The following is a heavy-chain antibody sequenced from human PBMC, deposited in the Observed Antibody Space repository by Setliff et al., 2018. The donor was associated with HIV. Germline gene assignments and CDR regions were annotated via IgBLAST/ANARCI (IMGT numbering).Heavy chain of an antibody. V-gene: IGHV1-2*06. CDR1: GYTFTGYY. CDR2: INPNIGST. D-gene: IGHD1-1*01. J-gene: IGHJ4*02. CDR3: ARQLSNSLES. Sequence: ASVKVSCKAAGYTFTGYYIHWVRQAPGQGLQWMGRINPNIGSTHYAQNFQGRVTMTRDTSINTAYMELSGLRSDDTAVYYCARQLSNSLESWAQGTLVTVSS.